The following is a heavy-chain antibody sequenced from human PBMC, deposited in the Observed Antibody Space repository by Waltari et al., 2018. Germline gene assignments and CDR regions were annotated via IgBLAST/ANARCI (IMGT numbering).Heavy chain of an antibody. CDR2: IYTSGST. J-gene: IGHJ4*02. CDR3: ARARLRAFDY. D-gene: IGHD5-12*01. V-gene: IGHV4-61*09. Sequence: QVQLQESGPGSVTPSQTLSLTSTVPGGSISSGRHSCCWIRQPAGKGLEWIGYIYTSGSTNYNPSLKSRVTISVDTSKNQFSLKLSSVTAADTAVYYCARARLRAFDYWGQGTLVTVSS. CDR1: GGSISSGRHS.